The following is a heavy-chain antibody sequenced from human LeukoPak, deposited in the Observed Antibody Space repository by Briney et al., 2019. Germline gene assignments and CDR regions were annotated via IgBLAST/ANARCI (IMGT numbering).Heavy chain of an antibody. V-gene: IGHV4-39*01. J-gene: IGHJ3*02. Sequence: SETLSLTSTVSGGSISSSSYYWGWIRQPPGKGLEWIGSIYYGGSTYYNPSLKSRVTISVDTSKNQFSLKLSSVTAADTAVYYCARSIVVVPAAIGEGAFDIWGQGTMVTVSS. CDR3: ARSIVVVPAAIGEGAFDI. D-gene: IGHD2-2*02. CDR1: GGSISSSSYY. CDR2: IYYGGST.